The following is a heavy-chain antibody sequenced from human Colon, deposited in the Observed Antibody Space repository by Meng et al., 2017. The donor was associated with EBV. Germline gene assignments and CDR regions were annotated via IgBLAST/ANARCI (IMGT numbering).Heavy chain of an antibody. CDR3: ARNGDYNPGLY. D-gene: IGHD4-17*01. J-gene: IGHJ4*02. Sequence: QVQLQESGPGLVKPSGTLSLTCAVSGDSISNNWWSCGRQHPGKGLEGIGEIYHSGTTNYNPSLRSRVTISVDKSKNQFSLQLTSVTAADTAVYYCARNGDYNPGLYWGQGTLVTVSS. V-gene: IGHV4-4*02. CDR1: GDSISNNW. CDR2: IYHSGTT.